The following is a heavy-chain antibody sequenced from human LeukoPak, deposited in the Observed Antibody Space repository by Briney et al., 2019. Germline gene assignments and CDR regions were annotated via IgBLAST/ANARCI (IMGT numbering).Heavy chain of an antibody. D-gene: IGHD4-23*01. CDR2: IYYSGST. CDR1: GGSMSSYY. J-gene: IGHJ4*02. CDR3: ARTYYYGGNSRPLLDRADY. Sequence: NTSETLSLTCTVSGGSMSSYYWSWIRQPPGKGLEWIGYIYYSGSTNYNPSLKSRVTISVDTSKNQFTLKLSSVTAADTAVYYCARTYYYGGNSRPLLDRADYWGQGTLVTVSS. V-gene: IGHV4-59*01.